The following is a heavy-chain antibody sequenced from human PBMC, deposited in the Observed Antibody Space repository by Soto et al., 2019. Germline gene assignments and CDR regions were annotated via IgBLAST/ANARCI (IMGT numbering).Heavy chain of an antibody. CDR1: GFTVGSKY. CDR2: LYSGGST. V-gene: IGHV3-66*01. D-gene: IGHD6-25*01. J-gene: IGHJ4*02. CDR3: AVAPRGERLLDFDY. Sequence: EVQLVESGGGLVQPGGSLRLSCVASGFTVGSKYMSWVRQAPGKGLEWVSVLYSGGSTYYADSVRDRFTISRDNSRNTLYLQMSSLRVEDTAIYYCAVAPRGERLLDFDYWGRGTLVTVSS.